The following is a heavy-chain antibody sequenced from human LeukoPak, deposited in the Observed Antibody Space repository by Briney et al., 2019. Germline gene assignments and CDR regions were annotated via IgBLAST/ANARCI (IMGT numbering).Heavy chain of an antibody. V-gene: IGHV3-11*05. CDR3: AKALTIFGVVITNYFDY. D-gene: IGHD3-3*01. CDR1: GFTFSDYY. J-gene: IGHJ4*02. CDR2: ISSSSSYT. Sequence: GGSLRLSCAASGFTFSDYYMSWIRQAPGKGLEWVSYISSSSSYTDYADSVKGRFTISRDNSKNTLYLQMNSLRAEDTAVYYCAKALTIFGVVITNYFDYWGQGTLVTVSS.